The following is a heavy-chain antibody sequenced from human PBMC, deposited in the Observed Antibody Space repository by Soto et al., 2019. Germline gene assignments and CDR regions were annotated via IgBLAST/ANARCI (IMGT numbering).Heavy chain of an antibody. D-gene: IGHD7-27*01. V-gene: IGHV4-34*01. CDR1: GGSFSGYY. CDR2: INHSGST. Sequence: QVQLQQWGAGLLKPSETLSLTCAVYGGSFSGYYWSWIRQPPGKGLEWIGEINHSGSTNYNPSLKGRVTISVDTSKNQFSRKLSSVTAADTAVYYCARGWGLRHHRGRGRFDPWGQGTLVTVSS. CDR3: ARGWGLRHHRGRGRFDP. J-gene: IGHJ5*02.